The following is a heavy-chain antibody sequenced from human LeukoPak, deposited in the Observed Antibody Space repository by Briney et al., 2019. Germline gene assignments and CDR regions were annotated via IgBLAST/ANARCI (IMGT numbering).Heavy chain of an antibody. Sequence: PGGSLRLSCAASGFTFSSYWMHWVRQAPGKGLVWVSRINSDVSTTSYADSVKGRFTISRDNAKNTLYLQMNSLRAEDTAMYYCAKDRGDGSFDYWGQGTLVTVSS. CDR1: GFTFSSYW. D-gene: IGHD5-24*01. V-gene: IGHV3-74*01. CDR2: INSDVSTT. CDR3: AKDRGDGSFDY. J-gene: IGHJ4*02.